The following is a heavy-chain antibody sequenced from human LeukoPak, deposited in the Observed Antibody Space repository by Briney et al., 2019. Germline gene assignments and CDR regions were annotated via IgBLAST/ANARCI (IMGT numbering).Heavy chain of an antibody. CDR1: GGSISSYH. Sequence: PSETLSLTCTVSGGSISSYHWSWIRQPPGKGLEWIGYIYYSGSTNYNPSLKSRVTISVDTSKNQFSLKLSSVTAADTAVYYCARGTEMTTVTVLDYWGQGTLVTVSS. D-gene: IGHD4-17*01. CDR3: ARGTEMTTVTVLDY. CDR2: IYYSGST. V-gene: IGHV4-59*01. J-gene: IGHJ4*02.